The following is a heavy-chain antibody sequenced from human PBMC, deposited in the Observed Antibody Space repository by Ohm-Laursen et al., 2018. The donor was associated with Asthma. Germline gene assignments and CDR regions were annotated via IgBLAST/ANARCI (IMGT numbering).Heavy chain of an antibody. Sequence: SLRLSCAASGFTFSTFAMHWVRQAPGKGLEWVSIITSDGGWTSYADSVRGRFTISRDNSKNILYMQMSSLRAEDTAVYYCARRDYSGGDPNAAFDIWGQGTMVTVSS. D-gene: IGHD2-21*02. V-gene: IGHV3-30-3*01. CDR3: ARRDYSGGDPNAAFDI. J-gene: IGHJ3*02. CDR2: ITSDGGWT. CDR1: GFTFSTFA.